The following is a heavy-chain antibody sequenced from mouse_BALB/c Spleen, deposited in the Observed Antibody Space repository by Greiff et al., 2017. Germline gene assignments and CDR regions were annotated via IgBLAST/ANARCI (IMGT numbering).Heavy chain of an antibody. CDR2: IYPSDSYT. V-gene: IGHV1-69*02. D-gene: IGHD2-3*01. J-gene: IGHJ3*01. CDR3: TRDDGYAFAY. Sequence: VQLQQPGAELVRPGASVKLSCKASGYTFTSYWINWVKQRPGQGLEWIGNIYPSDSYTNYNQKFKDKATLTVDKSSSTAYMQLSSPTSEDSAVYYCTRDDGYAFAYWGQGTLVTVSA. CDR1: GYTFTSYW.